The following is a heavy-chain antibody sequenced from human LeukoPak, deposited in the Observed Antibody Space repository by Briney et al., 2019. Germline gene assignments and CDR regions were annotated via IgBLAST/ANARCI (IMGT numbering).Heavy chain of an antibody. CDR2: VNLQGST. Sequence: SVTLTLIYAVSNVAISNTRWCSRFRWPPGHEMEWIGEVNLQGSTNYNPSLNSRVTISIDTSKKQFSLRLSSVTAADTAVYYCGRQLNTVTADCGGQGTLVTVS. CDR1: NVAISNTRW. V-gene: IGHV4-4*02. CDR3: GRQLNTVTADC. D-gene: IGHD4-17*01. J-gene: IGHJ4*02.